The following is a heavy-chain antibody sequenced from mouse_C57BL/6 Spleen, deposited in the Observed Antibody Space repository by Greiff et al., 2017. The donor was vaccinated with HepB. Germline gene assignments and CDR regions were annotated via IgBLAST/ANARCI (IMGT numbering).Heavy chain of an antibody. CDR1: GYTFTSYW. D-gene: IGHD1-1*01. CDR2: IDPSDSYT. J-gene: IGHJ4*01. V-gene: IGHV1-69*01. Sequence: QVQLQQPGAELVMPGASVKLSCKASGYTFTSYWMHWVKQRPGQGLEWIGEIDPSDSYTNYNQKFKGKSTLTVDKSSSTAYMQLSSLTSEDSAVYYCARSYYGRGVYYYAMDYWGQGTSVTVSS. CDR3: ARSYYGRGVYYYAMDY.